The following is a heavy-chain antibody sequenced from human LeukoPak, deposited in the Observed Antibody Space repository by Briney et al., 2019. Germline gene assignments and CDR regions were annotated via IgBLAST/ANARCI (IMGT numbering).Heavy chain of an antibody. CDR3: ARDRQWPNRAGDY. CDR1: GSTFTRYY. V-gene: IGHV7-4-1*02. CDR2: INTNTGNP. Sequence: ASVKVSCKASGSTFTRYYIHWVRQAPGQGLEWMGWINTNTGNPTYAQGFTGRFVFSLDTSVSTAYLQISSLKAEDTAVYYCARDRQWPNRAGDYWGQGTLVTVSS. J-gene: IGHJ4*02. D-gene: IGHD6-19*01.